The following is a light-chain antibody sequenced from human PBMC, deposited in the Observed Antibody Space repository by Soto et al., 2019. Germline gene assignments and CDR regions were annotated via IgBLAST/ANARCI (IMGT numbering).Light chain of an antibody. CDR2: DAS. CDR1: QSISSW. Sequence: DIQMTQSPSTLSASVGDRVTITCRASQSISSWLAWYQQKPGKAPKLLIYDASSLESGVPSRFSGSGSATEFTLTISSLQPDDFATYYCLQDYNYPLTFGGGTKVDIK. J-gene: IGKJ4*01. CDR3: LQDYNYPLT. V-gene: IGKV1-5*01.